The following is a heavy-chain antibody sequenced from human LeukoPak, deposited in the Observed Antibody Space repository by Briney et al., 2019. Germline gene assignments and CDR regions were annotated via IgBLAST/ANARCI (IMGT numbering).Heavy chain of an antibody. J-gene: IGHJ4*02. V-gene: IGHV1-69*13. CDR1: GGTFSSYA. CDR3: AREYCSGGSCPFDY. Sequence: GASVTVSCKASGGTFSSYAISWVRQAPGQGLEWMGGIIPIFGTANYAQKFQGRVTITADESTSTAYMELSSLRSEDTAVYYCAREYCSGGSCPFDYWGQGTLVTVSS. D-gene: IGHD2-15*01. CDR2: IIPIFGTA.